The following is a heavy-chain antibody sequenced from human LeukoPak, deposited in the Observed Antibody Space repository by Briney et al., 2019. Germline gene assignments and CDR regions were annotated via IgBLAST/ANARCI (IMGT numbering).Heavy chain of an antibody. V-gene: IGHV4-34*01. CDR1: GGSFSGYY. CDR3: ARGVAAAGAGWFDP. Sequence: SETLSLTCAVCGGSFSGYYWSWIRQPPGKGLEWMGEINHSGSTNYNPSLKSRVTISVDTSKNQFSLKLSSVTAADTAVYYCARGVAAAGAGWFDPWGQGTLVTVSS. D-gene: IGHD6-13*01. J-gene: IGHJ5*02. CDR2: INHSGST.